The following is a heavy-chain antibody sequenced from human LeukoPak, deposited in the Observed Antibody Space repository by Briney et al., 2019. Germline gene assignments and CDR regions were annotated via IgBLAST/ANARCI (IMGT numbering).Heavy chain of an antibody. CDR3: ARVYYYGSGRYYHFSAMDV. V-gene: IGHV1-2*02. D-gene: IGHD3-10*01. CDR2: INPNSGGT. CDR1: GGTFNNYA. J-gene: IGHJ6*03. Sequence: VSVKVSCKASGGTFNNYAINWVRQAPGQGLEWMGWINPNSGGTSYAQKFQGRVTMTRDTSISTAYMELSRLRSDDTAVYYCARVYYYGSGRYYHFSAMDVWGKGTTVTISS.